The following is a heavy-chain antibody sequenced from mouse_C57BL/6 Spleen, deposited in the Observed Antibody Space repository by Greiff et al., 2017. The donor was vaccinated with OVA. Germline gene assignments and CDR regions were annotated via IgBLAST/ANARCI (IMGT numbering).Heavy chain of an antibody. Sequence: EVKLVESGGGLVKPGGSLKLSCTASGFTFSDYYMAWVRQVPEKGLEWVANINYDGSSTYYLDSLKSRFIISRDNAKNILYLQMSSLKSEDTATYYCARDRGYGSSYGYFDVWGTGTTVTVSS. J-gene: IGHJ1*03. D-gene: IGHD1-1*01. V-gene: IGHV5-16*01. CDR1: GFTFSDYY. CDR2: INYDGSST. CDR3: ARDRGYGSSYGYFDV.